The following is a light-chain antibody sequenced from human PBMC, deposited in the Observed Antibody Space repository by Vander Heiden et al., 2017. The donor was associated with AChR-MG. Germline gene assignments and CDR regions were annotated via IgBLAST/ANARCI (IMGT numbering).Light chain of an antibody. CDR3: QQDETSPPA. J-gene: IGKJ1*01. CDR1: QSVSIGY. Sequence: EIVLTQSPGTLSLSPGERATLSCRASQSVSIGYVAWYQQKPGRAPKLLIYGVSRRATGVPDRFSGSGSGTDFTLTISRLEPEDFAVYICQQDETSPPAFGQGTKVEIK. CDR2: GVS. V-gene: IGKV3-20*01.